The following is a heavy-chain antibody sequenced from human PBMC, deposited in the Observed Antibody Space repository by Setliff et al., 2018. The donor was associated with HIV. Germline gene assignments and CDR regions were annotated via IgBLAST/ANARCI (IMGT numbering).Heavy chain of an antibody. D-gene: IGHD7-27*01. Sequence: PSETLSLTCTVSGGSLSSSNYYCGWIRQPPGKGLEWIGSIYYSGNTYYNPSRKSRVTISGDTSKKQFSLKLRAVTAADSAVYYCARQGRPGDFDSWGQGTLVTVSS. J-gene: IGHJ4*02. CDR3: ARQGRPGDFDS. V-gene: IGHV4-39*01. CDR1: GGSLSSSNYY. CDR2: IYYSGNT.